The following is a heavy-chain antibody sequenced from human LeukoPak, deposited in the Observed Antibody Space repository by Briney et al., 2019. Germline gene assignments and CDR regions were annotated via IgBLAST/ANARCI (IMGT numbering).Heavy chain of an antibody. CDR1: GGTFSSYA. Sequence: SVKVSFKASGGTFSSYAISWVRQAPGQGLEWMGGIIPIFGTANYAQKFQGRVTITADESTSTAYMELRRLRSDDTAVYYCARSGSYSGGTYYFDYWGQGTLVTVSS. V-gene: IGHV1-69*13. CDR3: ARSGSYSGGTYYFDY. J-gene: IGHJ4*02. CDR2: IIPIFGTA. D-gene: IGHD1-26*01.